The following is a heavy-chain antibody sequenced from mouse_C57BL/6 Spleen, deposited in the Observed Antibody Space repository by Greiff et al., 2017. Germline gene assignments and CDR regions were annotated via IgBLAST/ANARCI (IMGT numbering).Heavy chain of an antibody. CDR1: GYTFTSYT. CDR2: INPSSGYT. V-gene: IGHV1-4*01. J-gene: IGHJ2*01. CDR3: AKPYGSSHYFDD. Sequence: VKLQQSGAELARPGASVKMSCKASGYTFTSYTMHWVKQRPGQGLEWIGYINPSSGYTKYNQKFKDKATLTADKSSSTAYMQLSSLTSEDSAVYYCAKPYGSSHYFDDWGQGTTLTVSS. D-gene: IGHD1-1*01.